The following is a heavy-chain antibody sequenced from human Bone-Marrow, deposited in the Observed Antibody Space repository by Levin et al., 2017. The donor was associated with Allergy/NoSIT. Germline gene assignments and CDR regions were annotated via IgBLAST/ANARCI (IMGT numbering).Heavy chain of an antibody. CDR1: GFSLTSNGMC. D-gene: IGHD6-19*01. V-gene: IGHV2-70*01. Sequence: QTLSLTCTFSGFSLTSNGMCVSWIRQPPGKALEWLALIDWDDDKYYSTFLKTRLTISKGTSKNQVVLTMTNMDPTDTATYYCARTSRCAYSSGWYDVTDYWGQGTLVTVSS. J-gene: IGHJ4*02. CDR3: ARTSRCAYSSGWYDVTDY. CDR2: IDWDDDK.